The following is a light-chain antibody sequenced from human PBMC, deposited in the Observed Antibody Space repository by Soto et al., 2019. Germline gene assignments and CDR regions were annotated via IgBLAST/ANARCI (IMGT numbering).Light chain of an antibody. Sequence: QSALTQPASVSGSPGQSITISCTGTSSDVGGYDYVSWYQQHSGKAPKLMSYEVSSRPLGVSNRFSGSKTDNTDSLTISGIQADDEAEYYCSSYTTSGTLIFGSGTKVTVL. CDR1: SSDVGGYDY. J-gene: IGLJ1*01. CDR3: SSYTTSGTLI. CDR2: EVS. V-gene: IGLV2-14*01.